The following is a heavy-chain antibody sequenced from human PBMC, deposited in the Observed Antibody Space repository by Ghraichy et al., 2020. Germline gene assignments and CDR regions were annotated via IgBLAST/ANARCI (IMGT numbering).Heavy chain of an antibody. V-gene: IGHV3-23*01. CDR2: ITNSGGST. CDR3: ARGRAVAGTYFDY. D-gene: IGHD6-19*01. Sequence: GGSLRLSCAASGFTFSSYAMSWVRQAPGQGLEWVSGITNSGGSTYFADSVKGQFTISRDNSKNTLFLQMNSLRAEDTAVYYCARGRAVAGTYFDYWGQVTLVTVSS. CDR1: GFTFSSYA. J-gene: IGHJ4*02.